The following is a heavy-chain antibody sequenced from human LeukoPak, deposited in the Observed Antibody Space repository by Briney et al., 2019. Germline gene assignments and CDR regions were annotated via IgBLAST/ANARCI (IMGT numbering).Heavy chain of an antibody. D-gene: IGHD3-10*01. CDR2: IYYSGST. J-gene: IGHJ4*02. CDR1: GGSISSSSYY. Sequence: SETLSLTCTVSGGSISSSSYYWGWIRQPTGKGLEWIGSIYYSGSTYYNPSLKSRVTISVDTSKNQFSLKLSSVTAADTAVYYCARLGPVWVQGEDYWGQGTLVTVSS. CDR3: ARLGPVWVQGEDY. V-gene: IGHV4-39*01.